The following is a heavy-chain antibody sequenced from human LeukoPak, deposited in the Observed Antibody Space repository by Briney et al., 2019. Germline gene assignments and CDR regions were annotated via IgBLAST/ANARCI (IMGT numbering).Heavy chain of an antibody. D-gene: IGHD3-10*01. Sequence: SETLSLTCIVSGHSINSGHYWGWMRQPPGKGLEWIGEINHSGSTNYNPSLKSRVTISVDTSKNQFSLKLSSVTAADTAVYYCARRKKSLWFGELLSAFDYWGQGTLVTVSS. V-gene: IGHV4-38-2*02. CDR1: GHSINSGHY. CDR3: ARRKKSLWFGELLSAFDY. CDR2: INHSGST. J-gene: IGHJ4*02.